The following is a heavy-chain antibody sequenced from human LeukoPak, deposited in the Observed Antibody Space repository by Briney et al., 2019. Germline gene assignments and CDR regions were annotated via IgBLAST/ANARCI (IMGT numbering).Heavy chain of an antibody. CDR1: GFTVSSYS. CDR3: ARVEMAPQTAPYYYYGMDV. J-gene: IGHJ6*02. V-gene: IGHV3-33*08. Sequence: GGSLRLSCAASGFTVSSYSMNWVRQAPGKGLEWVAVIWYDGSNKYYADSVKGRFTISRDNSKNTLYLQMNSLRAEDTAVYYCARVEMAPQTAPYYYYGMDVWGQGTMVTVSS. D-gene: IGHD5-24*01. CDR2: IWYDGSNK.